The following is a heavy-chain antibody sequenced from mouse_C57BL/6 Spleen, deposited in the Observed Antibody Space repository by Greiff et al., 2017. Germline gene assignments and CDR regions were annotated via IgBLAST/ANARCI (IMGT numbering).Heavy chain of an antibody. J-gene: IGHJ2*01. D-gene: IGHD1-1*01. CDR2: IDPETGGT. Sequence: VQLQESGAELVRPGASVTLSCKASGYTFTDYEMHWVKQTPVHGLEWIGAIDPETGGTAYNQKFKGKAILTADKSSSTAYMELRSLTSEDSAVYYCTRGALPSYYGTFDYWGQGTTLTVAS. CDR3: TRGALPSYYGTFDY. CDR1: GYTFTDYE. V-gene: IGHV1-15*01.